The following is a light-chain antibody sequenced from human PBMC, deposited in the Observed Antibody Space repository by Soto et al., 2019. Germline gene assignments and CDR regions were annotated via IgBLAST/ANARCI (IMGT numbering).Light chain of an antibody. CDR3: QQYDSSSPT. Sequence: DIQMTQSPSTLSASVGDGVTITCRASQNISVWLAWYQQRPGKAPKFLIYDASNLEPGVSSRFCGSGSGTEFTLTIRSLQPDDFATYYCQQYDSSSPTFGQGTNLEIK. CDR1: QNISVW. J-gene: IGKJ2*01. CDR2: DAS. V-gene: IGKV1-5*01.